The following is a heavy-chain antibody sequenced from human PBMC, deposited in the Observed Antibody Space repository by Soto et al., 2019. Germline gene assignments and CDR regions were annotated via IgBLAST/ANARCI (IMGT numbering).Heavy chain of an antibody. J-gene: IGHJ4*02. CDR3: ARALPNYYDSTGYSTLFDH. CDR1: GGSISSSSYY. V-gene: IGHV4-39*07. CDR2: IYYSGST. Sequence: PSETLSLTCTVSGGSISSSSYYWGWIRQPPGKGLEWIGSIYYSGSTYYNPSLKSRVTISVDTSKNQFSLKLSSVTAADTAVYFCARALPNYYDSTGYSTLFDHWGLGTLVTVSS. D-gene: IGHD3-22*01.